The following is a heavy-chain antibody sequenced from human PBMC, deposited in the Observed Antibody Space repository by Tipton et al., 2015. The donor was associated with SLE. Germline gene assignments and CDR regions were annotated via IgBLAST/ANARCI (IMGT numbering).Heavy chain of an antibody. CDR2: VYHTGST. CDR1: GGSFSGYY. D-gene: IGHD4-17*01. CDR3: ARRKYGDFDY. J-gene: IGHJ4*02. V-gene: IGHV4-34*01. Sequence: GLVKPSETLSLTCAVYGGSFSGYYWSWIRQPPGKGLEWIGIVYHTGSTHYNPSLKGRLSISVDKPKNQFSLTRSSGTAADTAVYYCARRKYGDFDYWGQGTLVTVSS.